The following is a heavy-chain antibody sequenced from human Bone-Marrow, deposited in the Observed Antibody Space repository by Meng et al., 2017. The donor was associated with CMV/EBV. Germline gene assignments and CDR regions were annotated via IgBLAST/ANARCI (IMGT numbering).Heavy chain of an antibody. CDR2: IIPILGIA. CDR3: ARDPHRPTIFGVVGYYHGMDV. CDR1: GVTFSSYT. Sequence: SVKVSCKASGVTFSSYTISWVRKAPGQGLEWMGRIIPILGIANYAQKFQGRVTMTRDTSISTAYMELSRLRSDDTAVYYCARDPHRPTIFGVVGYYHGMDVWGQGTTVTVSS. D-gene: IGHD3-3*01. V-gene: IGHV1-69*04. J-gene: IGHJ6*02.